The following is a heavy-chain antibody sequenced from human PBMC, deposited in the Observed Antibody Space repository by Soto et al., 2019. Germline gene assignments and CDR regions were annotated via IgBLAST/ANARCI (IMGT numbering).Heavy chain of an antibody. CDR3: ARVSRWIQLWYDAFDI. V-gene: IGHV3-7*01. CDR1: GFTFSSYW. J-gene: IGHJ3*02. Sequence: GGSLRLSCAASGFTFSSYWMSWVRQAPGKGLEWVANIKQDGSEKYYVDSVKGRFTISRDNAKNSLYLQMNSLRAEDPAVYYCARVSRWIQLWYDAFDIWGQGTMVTVSS. D-gene: IGHD5-18*01. CDR2: IKQDGSEK.